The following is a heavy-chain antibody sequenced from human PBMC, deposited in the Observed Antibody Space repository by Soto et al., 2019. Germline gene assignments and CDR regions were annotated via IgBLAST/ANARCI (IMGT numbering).Heavy chain of an antibody. CDR2: ISSSSSYI. Sequence: GGSLRLSCAASGFTFSSYSMNWVRQAPGKGLEWVSSISSSSSYIYYADSVKGRFTISRDNAKNSLYLQMNSLRAEDTAVYYCARDNIVVVPAAINPGPHYYYMDVWGKGTTVTVSS. CDR3: ARDNIVVVPAAINPGPHYYYMDV. V-gene: IGHV3-21*01. D-gene: IGHD2-2*01. J-gene: IGHJ6*03. CDR1: GFTFSSYS.